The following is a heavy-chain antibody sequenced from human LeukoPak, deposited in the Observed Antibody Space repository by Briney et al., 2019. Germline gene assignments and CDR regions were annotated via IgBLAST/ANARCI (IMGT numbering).Heavy chain of an antibody. V-gene: IGHV1-18*01. CDR2: ISAYNGNT. D-gene: IGHD6-19*01. CDR3: ARDSSGWYHYRGFDP. J-gene: IGHJ5*02. CDR1: GYTFTSYG. Sequence: GASVKVSCKASGYTFTSYGISWVRQAPGQGLEWMGWISAYNGNTNYAQKLHVRVTMTTDTSTSTAYMELRSLRSDDTAVYYCARDSSGWYHYRGFDPWGQGILVTVSS.